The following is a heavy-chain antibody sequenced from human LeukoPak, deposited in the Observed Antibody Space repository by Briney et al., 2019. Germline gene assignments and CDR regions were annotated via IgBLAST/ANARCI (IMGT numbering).Heavy chain of an antibody. CDR1: GFNFVNTW. CDR2: IKNDGSGI. D-gene: IGHD3-3*01. CDR3: ARDQEQPYYDFWSGYSPSYYYYYMDV. J-gene: IGHJ6*03. V-gene: IGHV3-74*01. Sequence: GGSLRLSCAASGFNFVNTWMHWVRQAPGKGLVWVARIKNDGSGIIYADSVEGRFTISRDNARNTPYLQMNSLRAEDTAVYYCARDQEQPYYDFWSGYSPSYYYYYMDVWGKGTTVTVSS.